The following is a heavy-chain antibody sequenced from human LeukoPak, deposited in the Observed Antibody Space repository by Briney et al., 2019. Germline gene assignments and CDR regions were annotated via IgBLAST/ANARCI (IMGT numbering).Heavy chain of an antibody. Sequence: GASVKVSCKASGGTFSSYAISWVRQAPGQGLEWMGGIIPIFGTANYAQKFQGRVTITADESTSTAYMELSSLRSEDTAVYYCARDRDGLNGDYDGFDYRGQGTLVTVSS. CDR2: IIPIFGTA. D-gene: IGHD4-17*01. CDR3: ARDRDGLNGDYDGFDY. J-gene: IGHJ4*02. CDR1: GGTFSSYA. V-gene: IGHV1-69*13.